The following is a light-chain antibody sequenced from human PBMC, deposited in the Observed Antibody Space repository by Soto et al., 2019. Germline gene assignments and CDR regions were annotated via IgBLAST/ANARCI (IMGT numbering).Light chain of an antibody. J-gene: IGKJ1*01. CDR2: KAS. CDR1: QSISSW. CDR3: QQYNSYSPT. V-gene: IGKV1-5*03. Sequence: DIHMTQSPSTLSASVGNRVTITCRASQSISSWLAWYQQKPGKAPKLLIHKASSLQSGVPSRFSGSGSGTDFTLTISSLHPDDFATYYCQQYNSYSPTFGQGTKVDIK.